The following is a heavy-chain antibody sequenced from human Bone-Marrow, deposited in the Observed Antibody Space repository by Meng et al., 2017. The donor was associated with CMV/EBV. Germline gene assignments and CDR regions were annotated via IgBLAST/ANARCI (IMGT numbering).Heavy chain of an antibody. CDR2: VYYSGTT. V-gene: IGHV4-59*01. J-gene: IGHJ6*02. D-gene: IGHD1-14*01. CDR3: ARDLNRAYSYHGMDV. Sequence: GSLRLSCTVSGGSISSYYWNWIRQPPGKGLEWLASVYYSGTTNYNPSLKSRLTISVDTSKSQFSLKLNSVTAADTAVYYCARDLNRAYSYHGMDVWGQGTTVTVSS. CDR1: GGSISSYY.